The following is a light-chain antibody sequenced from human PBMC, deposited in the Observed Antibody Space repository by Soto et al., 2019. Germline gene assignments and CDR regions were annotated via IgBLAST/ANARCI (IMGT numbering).Light chain of an antibody. CDR3: QQYGSSPPT. Sequence: EIVLTQSPGTLSLSPGERATLSCRASQSVSSSYLAWYQQKPGQAPRLLIYGASSRATGTPDRFSGSGSGTDFTLTISRLEPEDFAVHYCQQYGSSPPTFCQGTKLEIK. CDR2: GAS. V-gene: IGKV3-20*01. CDR1: QSVSSSY. J-gene: IGKJ2*01.